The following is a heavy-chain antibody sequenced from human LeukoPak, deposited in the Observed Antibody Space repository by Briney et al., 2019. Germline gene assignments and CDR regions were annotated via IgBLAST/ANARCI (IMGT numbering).Heavy chain of an antibody. CDR2: IKQDGSEK. CDR1: GFTFSSYW. Sequence: GGSLRLSCAASGFTFSSYWMSWVRQAPGKGLEWVANIKQDGSEKYYVDSVKGRFTISRDNAKDSLYLQMNSLRAEDTAVYYCARDLMGIAYRGAFYYWGQGTLVTVSS. V-gene: IGHV3-7*03. CDR3: ARDLMGIAYRGAFYY. J-gene: IGHJ4*02. D-gene: IGHD6-13*01.